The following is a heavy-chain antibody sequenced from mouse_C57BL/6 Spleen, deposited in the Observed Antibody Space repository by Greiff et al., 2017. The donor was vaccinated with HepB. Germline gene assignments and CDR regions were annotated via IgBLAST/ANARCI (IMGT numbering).Heavy chain of an antibody. Sequence: DVHLVESGGGLVQPKGSLKLSCAASGFSFNTYAMNWVRQAPGKGLEWVARIRSKSNNYATYYADSVKDRFTISRDDSESMLYLQMNNLKTEDTAMYYCVRHEGYGTGFDYWGQGTTLTVSS. CDR1: GFSFNTYA. CDR3: VRHEGYGTGFDY. V-gene: IGHV10-1*01. CDR2: IRSKSNNYAT. J-gene: IGHJ2*01. D-gene: IGHD1-1*01.